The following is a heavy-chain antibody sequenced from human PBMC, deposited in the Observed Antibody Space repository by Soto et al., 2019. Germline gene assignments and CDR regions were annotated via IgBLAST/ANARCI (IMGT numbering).Heavy chain of an antibody. D-gene: IGHD6-19*01. Sequence: ASVKVSCKASGYTFTSYDINWVRQATGRGLEWMGWMNPNSGNTGYAQKFQGRVTMTRNTSISTAYMELSSLRSEDTAVYYCARERGASSPFDYWGQGTLVTVSS. CDR3: ARERGASSPFDY. J-gene: IGHJ4*02. CDR2: MNPNSGNT. V-gene: IGHV1-8*01. CDR1: GYTFTSYD.